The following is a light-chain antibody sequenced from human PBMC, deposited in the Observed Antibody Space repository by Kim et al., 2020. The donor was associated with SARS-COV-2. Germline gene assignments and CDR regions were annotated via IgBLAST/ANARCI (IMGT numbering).Light chain of an antibody. J-gene: IGLJ3*02. CDR3: SSYTSSKTWV. CDR1: NSDIGGSNY. Sequence: QSITISCTGTNSDIGGSNYVSWYQQHPGKAPKLMIYDVTKRPSGVSNRFSGSKSGNTASLTISGLQADDEADYYCSSYTSSKTWVFGGGTQLTVL. CDR2: DVT. V-gene: IGLV2-14*03.